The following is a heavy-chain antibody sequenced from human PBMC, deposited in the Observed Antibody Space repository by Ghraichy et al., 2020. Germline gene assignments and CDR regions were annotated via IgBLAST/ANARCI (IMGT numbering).Heavy chain of an antibody. CDR3: ARKWELHAFDI. CDR1: GGSFSGYY. V-gene: IGHV4-34*01. Sequence: SETLSLTCAVYGGSFSGYYWSWIRQSPGKGLEWIGEINHSGSTNCNPSLESRVTISVDTSKNQFSLKLSSVTAADTAVYYCARKWELHAFDIWGLGTMVTVSS. J-gene: IGHJ3*02. D-gene: IGHD1-26*01. CDR2: INHSGST.